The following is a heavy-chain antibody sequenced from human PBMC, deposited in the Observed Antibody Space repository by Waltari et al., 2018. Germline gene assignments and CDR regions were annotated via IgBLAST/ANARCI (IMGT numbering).Heavy chain of an antibody. CDR2: IYTSGST. J-gene: IGHJ6*03. CDR1: GGSISSGSYS. CDR3: ARVGNGFGELLPRDYYYYMDV. Sequence: QVQLQESGPGLVKPSQTLSLTCTVSGGSISSGSYSWSWIRPPAGKGLEWIGRIYTSGSTNYNPSLKSRVTISVDTSKNQFSLKLSSVTAADTAVYYCARVGNGFGELLPRDYYYYMDVWGKGTTVTVSS. V-gene: IGHV4-61*02. D-gene: IGHD3-10*01.